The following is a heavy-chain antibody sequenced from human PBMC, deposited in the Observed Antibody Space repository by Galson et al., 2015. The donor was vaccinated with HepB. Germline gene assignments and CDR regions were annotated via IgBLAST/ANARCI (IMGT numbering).Heavy chain of an antibody. CDR3: ARDTGHYFDSSGQWYYYYGMDV. CDR2: ISYDGTNK. J-gene: IGHJ6*02. CDR1: GFLFSSYA. D-gene: IGHD3-22*01. V-gene: IGHV3-30*04. Sequence: SLRLSCAASGFLFSSYAMHWVRQAPGKGLEWVAVISYDGTNKYYGDSVKGRFTISRGNSENTLYLQMNSLRPDDTAVYHCARDTGHYFDSSGQWYYYYGMDVWGQGTTVTVSS.